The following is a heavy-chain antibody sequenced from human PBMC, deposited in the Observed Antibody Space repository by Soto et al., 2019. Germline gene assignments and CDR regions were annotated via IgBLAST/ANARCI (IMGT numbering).Heavy chain of an antibody. J-gene: IGHJ6*02. CDR1: GGSFSGYY. CDR2: INHSGST. Sequence: SDTLSLTCAVYGGSFSGYYWSWIRQPPGKGLEWIGEINHSGSTNYNPSLKSRVTISVDTSKNQFSLKLSSVTAADTAVYYCARDIAARPAYYGMDVWGQGTTVTVSS. V-gene: IGHV4-34*01. D-gene: IGHD6-6*01. CDR3: ARDIAARPAYYGMDV.